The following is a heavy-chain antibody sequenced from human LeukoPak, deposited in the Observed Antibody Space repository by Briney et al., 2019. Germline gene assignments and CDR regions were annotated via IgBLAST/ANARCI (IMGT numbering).Heavy chain of an antibody. CDR2: INPNSGGT. CDR1: GYTFADYY. D-gene: IGHD6-13*01. Sequence: GASVKVSCKASGYTFADYYMHWVRQAPGQGLEWMGWINPNSGGTNYAQKFQGWVTMTRDTSISTAYMDLSRLRSDDTAVYYCARGTSGIAAGGFFDYWGQGTLVTVSS. V-gene: IGHV1-2*04. CDR3: ARGTSGIAAGGFFDY. J-gene: IGHJ4*02.